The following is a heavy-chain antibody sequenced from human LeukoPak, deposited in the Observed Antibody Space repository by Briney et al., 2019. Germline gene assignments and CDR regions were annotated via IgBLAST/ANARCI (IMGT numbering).Heavy chain of an antibody. D-gene: IGHD5-18*01. Sequence: SETLSLTSSVSGGSVTSGFYYWNWIRQPPGKGLEWIGYLYYSGNTNYNPSLKSRVTMSVDTSKNQFSLRLSSVTAADTAVYYCAREYGYSYGYSYWYFDLWGRGTLVTVSS. V-gene: IGHV4-61*01. CDR1: GGSVTSGFYY. J-gene: IGHJ2*01. CDR3: AREYGYSYGYSYWYFDL. CDR2: LYYSGNT.